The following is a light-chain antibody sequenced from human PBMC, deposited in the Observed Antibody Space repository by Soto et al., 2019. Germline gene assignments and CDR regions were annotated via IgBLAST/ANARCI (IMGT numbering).Light chain of an antibody. V-gene: IGKV3-20*01. CDR3: QRSAISPPEYT. Sequence: EIVLTQSPGTLSLSPGERATLSCRASQTISSSDLAWYQQKPGQAPRLLIFGASSRSPDIPDRFSGSGSGTDFTLTISRLEPEDFAVYYCQRSAISPPEYTCGKGTKLEI. CDR2: GAS. CDR1: QTISSSD. J-gene: IGKJ2*01.